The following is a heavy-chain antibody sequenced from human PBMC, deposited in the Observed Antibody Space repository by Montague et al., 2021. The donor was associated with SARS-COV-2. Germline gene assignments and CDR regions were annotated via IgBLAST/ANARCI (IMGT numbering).Heavy chain of an antibody. D-gene: IGHD6-6*01. Sequence: CAISGDSVSTHSRERVWHRQSPSRRLEFLCRPYHRSQWYNDYAVSLRTRITITPDTSKNLFSLQLRSVTPDDTAVYYCARMAVAPRPGAYYGMDVWGQGTTVTDSS. J-gene: IGHJ6*02. CDR3: ARMAVAPRPGAYYGMDV. CDR1: GDSVSTHSRE. CDR2: PYHRSQWYN. V-gene: IGHV6-1*01.